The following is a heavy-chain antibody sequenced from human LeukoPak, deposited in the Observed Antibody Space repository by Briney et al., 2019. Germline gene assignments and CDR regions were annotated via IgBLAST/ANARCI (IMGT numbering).Heavy chain of an antibody. CDR2: IKQDGSEK. D-gene: IGHD1-7*01. CDR1: GFTFSSYA. CDR3: AREDDWNYEDY. Sequence: GGSLRLSCAASGFTFSSYAMSWVRQAPGKGLEWVANIKQDGSEKYYVNSVKGRFTISRDNAKNSLYLQMNSLRAEDTAIYYCAREDDWNYEDYWGQGTLVTVSS. J-gene: IGHJ4*02. V-gene: IGHV3-7*01.